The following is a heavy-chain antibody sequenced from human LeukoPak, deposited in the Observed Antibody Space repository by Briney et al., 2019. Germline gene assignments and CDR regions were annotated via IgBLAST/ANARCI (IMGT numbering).Heavy chain of an antibody. Sequence: PSETLSLTCAVYGGSFSGYYWSWIRQPPGKGLEWIGEINHSGSTNYNPSLKSRVTISVDTSKNQFSLKLSSVTAADTAVYYCARGHAVVVADYFDYWGQGTLVTVSS. CDR2: INHSGST. CDR1: GGSFSGYY. V-gene: IGHV4-34*01. CDR3: ARGHAVVVADYFDY. J-gene: IGHJ4*02. D-gene: IGHD2-15*01.